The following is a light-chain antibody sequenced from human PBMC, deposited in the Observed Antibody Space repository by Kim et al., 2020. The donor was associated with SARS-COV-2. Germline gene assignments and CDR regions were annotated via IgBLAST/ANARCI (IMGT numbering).Light chain of an antibody. Sequence: TVRLTCTLSSGHSNYAIAWHQQQPEKGPRYLMKLNSDGSHSKGDGIPARFSGSSSGAERYLTISSLQSEDEADYYCQAWGTGILVFGGGTQLTVL. CDR1: SGHSNYA. CDR2: LNSDGSH. J-gene: IGLJ3*02. CDR3: QAWGTGILV. V-gene: IGLV4-69*01.